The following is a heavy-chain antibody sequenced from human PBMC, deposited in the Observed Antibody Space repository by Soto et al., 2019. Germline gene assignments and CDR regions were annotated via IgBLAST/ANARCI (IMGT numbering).Heavy chain of an antibody. V-gene: IGHV3-74*01. J-gene: IGHJ3*02. CDR2: INSDGSST. Sequence: GGSLRLSCAASGFTFSSYWMHWVRQAPGKGLVWVSRINSDGSSTSYADSVKGRFTISRDNAKNTLYLQMNSLRAEDTAVYYCAGPYGDYESDAFDIWGQGTMVTVSS. CDR3: AGPYGDYESDAFDI. CDR1: GFTFSSYW. D-gene: IGHD4-17*01.